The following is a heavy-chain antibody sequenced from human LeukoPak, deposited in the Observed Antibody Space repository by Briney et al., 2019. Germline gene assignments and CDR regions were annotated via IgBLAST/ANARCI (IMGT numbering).Heavy chain of an antibody. V-gene: IGHV3-7*01. D-gene: IGHD2-2*01. CDR1: GFTFSSYW. CDR3: ARDEGYCSSTSCYLLDY. J-gene: IGHJ4*02. CDR2: IKQDGSEK. Sequence: GGSLRLSCAASGFTFSSYWMSWVRQARGKGLEWVANIKQDGSEKYYVDSVKGRFTISRDNAKNSLYLQMNSLRAEDTAVYYCARDEGYCSSTSCYLLDYWGQGTQVTVSS.